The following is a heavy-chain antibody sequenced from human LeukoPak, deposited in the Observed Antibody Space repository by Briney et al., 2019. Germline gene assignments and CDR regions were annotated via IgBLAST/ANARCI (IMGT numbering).Heavy chain of an antibody. Sequence: PSETLSLTCTVSGDSISSYYWSWIRQPPGKGLEWIGNIFYSGSPNHNPSLKSRVTTSFDTSKNQFSLKLSFVTAADTAVYYCARVGHIVAAGTYDYWGQGTLVTVSS. CDR2: IFYSGSP. CDR3: ARVGHIVAAGTYDY. CDR1: GDSISSYY. V-gene: IGHV4-59*12. D-gene: IGHD6-13*01. J-gene: IGHJ4*02.